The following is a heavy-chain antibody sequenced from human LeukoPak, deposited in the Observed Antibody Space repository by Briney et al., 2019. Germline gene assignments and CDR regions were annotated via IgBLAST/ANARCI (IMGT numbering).Heavy chain of an antibody. V-gene: IGHV3-7*01. CDR2: IKQDGSEK. CDR1: GFTSSSYW. Sequence: GGSLRLSCAASGFTSSSYWLSWVRQAPGKGLEWVANIKQDGSEKYYVDSVKGRFTISRDNAKNSLYLQMNSLRAEDTAVYYCARGGDYGDYDFFDYWGQGTLVTVSS. D-gene: IGHD4-17*01. J-gene: IGHJ4*02. CDR3: ARGGDYGDYDFFDY.